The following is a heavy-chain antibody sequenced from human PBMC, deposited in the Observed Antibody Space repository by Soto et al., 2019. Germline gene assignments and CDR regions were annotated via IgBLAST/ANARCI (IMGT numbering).Heavy chain of an antibody. CDR3: AKDDRYSSGWYSYHYHMDV. V-gene: IGHV3-23*01. Sequence: AGGSLRLSCAASGFTFSSYAMSWVRQAPGKGLEWVSAISGSGGSTYYADSVKGRFTISRDNSKNTLYLQMNSLRAEDTAVYYCAKDDRYSSGWYSYHYHMDVWGKGTTVTVSS. CDR1: GFTFSSYA. CDR2: ISGSGGST. J-gene: IGHJ6*03. D-gene: IGHD6-19*01.